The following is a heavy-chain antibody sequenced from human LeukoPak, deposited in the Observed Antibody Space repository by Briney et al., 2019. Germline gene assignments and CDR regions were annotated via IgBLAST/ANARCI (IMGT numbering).Heavy chain of an antibody. V-gene: IGHV4-34*01. CDR3: ATYDQKLAFDN. J-gene: IGHJ4*02. D-gene: IGHD6-13*01. CDR2: INHSGST. CDR1: GGSFSGYY. Sequence: NPSETLSLTCAVYGGSFSGYYWSWIRQPPGKGLEWIGEINHSGSTNYNPSLNSRVTMSVDTSKKHFSLRLNSVTAADTAVYYCATYDQKLAFDNWGQGTLVTVSS.